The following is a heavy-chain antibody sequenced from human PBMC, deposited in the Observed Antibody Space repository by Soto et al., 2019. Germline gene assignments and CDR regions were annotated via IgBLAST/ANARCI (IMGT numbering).Heavy chain of an antibody. J-gene: IGHJ5*02. V-gene: IGHV1-69*13. CDR2: IIPIFGTA. CDR1: GGTFSSYA. CDR3: AGEGYCTNGVCGESWFDP. D-gene: IGHD2-8*01. Sequence: SVKVSCKASGGTFSSYAISWVRQAPGQGLEWMGGIIPIFGTANYAQKFQGRVTITADESTSTAYMELSSLRSEDTAVYYCAGEGYCTNGVCGESWFDPWGQGTLVTVSS.